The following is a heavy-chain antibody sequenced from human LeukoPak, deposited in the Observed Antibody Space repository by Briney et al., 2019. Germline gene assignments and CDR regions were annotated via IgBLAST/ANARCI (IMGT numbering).Heavy chain of an antibody. V-gene: IGHV3-30*02. J-gene: IGHJ3*01. CDR3: AKDRRASQWLVQVDAFDV. CDR1: GFTFSSYR. D-gene: IGHD6-19*01. CDR2: IRHDGSDK. Sequence: GGSLRLSCAASGFTFSSYRMYWVRQPPGKGLERVAFIRHDGSDKYYVDPVKGRFTISRDNSKNTMYLQVNSLRAEDAAVYYCAKDRRASQWLVQVDAFDVWGPGTMVTVSS.